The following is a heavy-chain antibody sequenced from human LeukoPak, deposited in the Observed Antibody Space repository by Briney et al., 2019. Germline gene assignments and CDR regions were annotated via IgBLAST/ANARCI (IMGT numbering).Heavy chain of an antibody. CDR2: INPNSGGT. J-gene: IGHJ4*02. V-gene: IGHV1-2*02. Sequence: ASVKVSCKASGYTFTGYYMHWVRQAPGQGLEWMGWINPNSGGTNYAQKFQGRVTMTRDTSISTAYMELSRLRSDDTAVYYCARLVVVVSGVDYWGQGTLVTVSS. CDR3: ARLVVVVSGVDY. CDR1: GYTFTGYY. D-gene: IGHD2-15*01.